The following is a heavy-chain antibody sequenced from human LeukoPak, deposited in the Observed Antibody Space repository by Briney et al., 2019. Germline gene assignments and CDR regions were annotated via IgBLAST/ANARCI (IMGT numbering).Heavy chain of an antibody. CDR3: ARGRWDYVWGSYRYYFDY. V-gene: IGHV4-59*12. Sequence: PSETLSLTCTVSGGSIRSYYWSWIRQPPGQGLEWIGYIHYSGSTNYNPSLKSRVTISVDTSKNQFSLKLSSVTAADTAVYYCARGRWDYVWGSYRYYFDYWGQGTLVTVSS. CDR1: GGSIRSYY. D-gene: IGHD3-16*02. CDR2: IHYSGST. J-gene: IGHJ4*02.